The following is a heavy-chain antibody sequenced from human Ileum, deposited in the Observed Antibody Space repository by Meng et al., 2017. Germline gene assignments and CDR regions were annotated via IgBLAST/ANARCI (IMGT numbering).Heavy chain of an antibody. Sequence: VPLQESGPGLVRPLETLSLICTVSVGSVSRAGYQWGWIRQPPGKGLEWIGYASTNYNPSLKSRVTISLDTSRNQFSLSLSSVTAADTAVYYCARDHMGSLDYWGQGILVTVSS. J-gene: IGHJ4*02. V-gene: IGHV4-61*08. CDR2: AST. CDR3: ARDHMGSLDY. D-gene: IGHD1-26*01. CDR1: VGSVSRAGYQ.